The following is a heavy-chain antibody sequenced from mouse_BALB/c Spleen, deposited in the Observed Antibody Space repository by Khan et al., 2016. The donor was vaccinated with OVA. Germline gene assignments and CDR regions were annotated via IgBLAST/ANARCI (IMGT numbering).Heavy chain of an antibody. CDR1: GYTFTSYW. CDR2: IYPGNSDT. V-gene: IGHV1-5*01. CDR3: TSWGYWFAY. Sequence: VQLQQSGTVLARPGASVKMSCKASGYTFTSYWMHWVKQRPGQGLEWIGAIYPGNSDTNYNQKFKGKAKLTAVTSTSSAYMELSSLTNEDSAIYYCTSWGYWFAYWGQGTLVTVSA. D-gene: IGHD2-2*01. J-gene: IGHJ3*01.